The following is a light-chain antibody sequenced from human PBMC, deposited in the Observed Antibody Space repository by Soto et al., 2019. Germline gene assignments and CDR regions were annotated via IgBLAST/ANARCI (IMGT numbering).Light chain of an antibody. CDR1: QSVSSSY. J-gene: IGKJ1*01. CDR3: QQDGSSPQMT. Sequence: EIVLTQSPGTLSLSPGERATLSCRASQSVSSSYLAWYQQKPGQATRLLIYAASSRATGIPDRFSGSGSGTDFTLTISRLEPEDFAVYYCQQDGSSPQMTFGQGTKVDI. V-gene: IGKV3-20*01. CDR2: AAS.